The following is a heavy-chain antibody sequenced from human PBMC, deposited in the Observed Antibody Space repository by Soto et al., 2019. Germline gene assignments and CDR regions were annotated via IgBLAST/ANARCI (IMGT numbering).Heavy chain of an antibody. J-gene: IGHJ6*02. V-gene: IGHV1-46*01. CDR3: ARASTYDFWSGYYSYYYGMDV. CDR1: GYTFTNYY. D-gene: IGHD3-3*01. Sequence: GASVKVSCKASGYTFTNYYIDWVRQAPGQGLEWMGIINPNGGSTTYVQKFQGRVTMTRDTSTSTVYMELSSLRSEDTAVYYCARASTYDFWSGYYSYYYGMDVWGQGTTVTVSS. CDR2: INPNGGST.